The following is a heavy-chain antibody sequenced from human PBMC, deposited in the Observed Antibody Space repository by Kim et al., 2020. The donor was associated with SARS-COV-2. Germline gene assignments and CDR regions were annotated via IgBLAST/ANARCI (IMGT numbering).Heavy chain of an antibody. V-gene: IGHV3-43*02. CDR2: ISEGAGKT. J-gene: IGHJ4*02. CDR3: AKADRRDRYRLLDY. Sequence: GGSLRLSCAVSGFTFEDYGMHWVRQAPGKGLEWVSLISEGAGKTFYTDSVKGRFTISRDHSKNSLYLEMNSLGSEDSALYFCAKADRRDRYRLLDYWGQGTLVSVST. D-gene: IGHD2-21*01. CDR1: GFTFEDYG.